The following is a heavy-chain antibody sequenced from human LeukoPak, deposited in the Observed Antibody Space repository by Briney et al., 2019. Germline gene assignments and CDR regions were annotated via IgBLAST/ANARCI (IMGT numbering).Heavy chain of an antibody. CDR3: SRGLDSRKLGY. V-gene: IGHV4-31*03. D-gene: IGHD3-22*01. CDR1: GASFSSGDQY. CDR2: IHPSGTL. Sequence: SETLSLTCTVSGASFSSGDQYWNWIRQSPGKGLEWIGSIHPSGTLYNNPSLESRVTISIDTSKNQFSLNLNSVTAADTAVYFCSRGLDSRKLGYWGQGTLVTVSS. J-gene: IGHJ4*02.